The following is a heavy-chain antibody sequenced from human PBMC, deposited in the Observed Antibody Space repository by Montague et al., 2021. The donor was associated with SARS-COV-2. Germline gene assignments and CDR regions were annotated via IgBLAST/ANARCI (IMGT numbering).Heavy chain of an antibody. D-gene: IGHD3-9*01. Sequence: SLRLSCAASGFTLSSYSMNWVRQAPGKGLEWVSSISSSSSYIYYADSVKGRFTIPRDNAKNSLYLQMNSLRAEDTAVYYCARDMYYDILTGYYTYWGQGTLVTVSS. CDR1: GFTLSSYS. V-gene: IGHV3-21*01. CDR2: ISSSSSYI. J-gene: IGHJ4*02. CDR3: ARDMYYDILTGYYTY.